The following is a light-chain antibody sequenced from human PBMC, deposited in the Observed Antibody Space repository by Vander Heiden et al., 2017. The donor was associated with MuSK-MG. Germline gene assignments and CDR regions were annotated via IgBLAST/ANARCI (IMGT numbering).Light chain of an antibody. CDR1: AYVDTY. V-gene: IGKV3-11*01. Sequence: ESVFRQYPPTLPLYAGERPTLACRASAYVDTYIASSQHQPSQVTSLLIYDRSNRATGIPARFSGSGFATDFTLPIRDLVPEDSADHYCQQGGTFGQGTKLEI. J-gene: IGKJ1*01. CDR3: QQGGT. CDR2: DRS.